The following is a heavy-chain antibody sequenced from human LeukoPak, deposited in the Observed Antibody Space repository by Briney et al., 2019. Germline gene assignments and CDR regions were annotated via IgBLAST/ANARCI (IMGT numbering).Heavy chain of an antibody. D-gene: IGHD6-13*01. CDR3: AKDISGGGSSGYFDY. V-gene: IGHV3-48*04. Sequence: DPGGSLRLSCAASGFTFSNCAMTWVRQAPNQGLEWVSYISRSSSTIHYADSVKGRFTISRDNAKSSLYLQMNSLRAEDMALYYCAKDISGGGSSGYFDYWGQGTLVTVSS. CDR1: GFTFSNCA. J-gene: IGHJ4*02. CDR2: ISRSSSTI.